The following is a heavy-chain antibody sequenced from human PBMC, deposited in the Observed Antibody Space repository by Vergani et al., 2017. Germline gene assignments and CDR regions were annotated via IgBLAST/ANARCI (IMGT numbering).Heavy chain of an antibody. CDR3: AKDMGTTVTTYHYGMDV. CDR2: ISWNSGSI. Sequence: EVQLVESGGGLVQPGRSLRLSCAASGFTFDDYAMHWVRQAPGKGLEWVSGISWNSGSISYADSVKGRFTISRDNAKNSLYLQMNSLRAEDTALYYCAKDMGTTVTTYHYGMDVWGQGTTVTVSS. D-gene: IGHD4-17*01. CDR1: GFTFDDYA. V-gene: IGHV3-9*01. J-gene: IGHJ6*02.